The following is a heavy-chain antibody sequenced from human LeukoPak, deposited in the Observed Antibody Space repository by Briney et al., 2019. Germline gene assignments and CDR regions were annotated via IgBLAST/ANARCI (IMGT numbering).Heavy chain of an antibody. D-gene: IGHD2-8*01. CDR2: ISSSSSYI. J-gene: IGHJ3*02. CDR1: GFTFSSYS. V-gene: IGHV3-21*01. Sequence: GGSLRLSCAASGFTFSSYSMNWVRQAPGKGLEWVSSISSSSSYIYYADPVKGRFTISRDNAKNSLYLQMNSLRAEDTAVYYCARDGPNLIGAFDIWGQGTMVTVSS. CDR3: ARDGPNLIGAFDI.